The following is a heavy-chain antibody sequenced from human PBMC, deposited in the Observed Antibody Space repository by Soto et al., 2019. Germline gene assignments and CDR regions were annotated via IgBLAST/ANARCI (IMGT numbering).Heavy chain of an antibody. Sequence: VHLVESGGGLVQRGGSLRLSCAASGFTFRAYWMSWVRQAPGQGLEWVANIDQDGSGKYYVDSVRGRFTISRDNAHNSLYLQTNSLRDEDTAVYFCARRREGTGRTLDYWGQGTLVTVSS. CDR3: ARRREGTGRTLDY. CDR2: IDQDGSGK. V-gene: IGHV3-7*05. J-gene: IGHJ4*02. D-gene: IGHD1-1*01. CDR1: GFTFRAYW.